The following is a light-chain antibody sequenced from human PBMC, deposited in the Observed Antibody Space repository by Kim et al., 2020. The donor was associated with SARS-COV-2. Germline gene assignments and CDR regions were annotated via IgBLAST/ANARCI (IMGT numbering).Light chain of an antibody. V-gene: IGLV1-44*01. Sequence: ELTQPPSASGTPGQRVTISCSGSSSNIGSNTVNGYQQLPGTAPKLLIYSNNQRPSGVPDRFSGSKSGTSASLAISGLQSEDEADYYCAAWDDSLNAVVFGGGTQLTVL. CDR3: AAWDDSLNAVV. CDR1: SSNIGSNT. J-gene: IGLJ2*01. CDR2: SNN.